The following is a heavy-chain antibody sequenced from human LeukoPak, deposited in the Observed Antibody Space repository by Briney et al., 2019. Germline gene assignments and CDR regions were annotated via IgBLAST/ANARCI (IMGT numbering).Heavy chain of an antibody. CDR2: IWYDGSNK. V-gene: IGHV3-33*01. CDR1: GFTLSSYG. D-gene: IGHD2/OR15-2a*01. Sequence: GGSLRLSCAASGFTLSSYGMHWVRQAPGKGLEWVAVIWYDGSNKYYADSVKGRFTISRDKPKNTLYLQMNSLRAEDTAVYHCARGANRAPDLLDYWGQGTLVTVSS. J-gene: IGHJ4*02. CDR3: ARGANRAPDLLDY.